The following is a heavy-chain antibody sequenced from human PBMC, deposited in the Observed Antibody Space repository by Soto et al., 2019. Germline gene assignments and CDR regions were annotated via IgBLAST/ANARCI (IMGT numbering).Heavy chain of an antibody. CDR3: AREAIRSHDYRPSGMDV. CDR1: GYTFTGYY. D-gene: IGHD4-4*01. V-gene: IGHV1-2*04. Sequence: ASVKVSCKASGYTFTGYYMHWVRQAPGQGLEWMGWINPNSGGTNYAQKFQGWVTMTRDTSISTAYMELSRLRSDDTAVYYCAREAIRSHDYRPSGMDVWGQGTTVTVSS. J-gene: IGHJ6*02. CDR2: INPNSGGT.